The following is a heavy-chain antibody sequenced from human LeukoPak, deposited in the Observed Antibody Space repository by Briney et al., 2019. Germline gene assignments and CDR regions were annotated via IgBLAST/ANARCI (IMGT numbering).Heavy chain of an antibody. CDR3: AREPLPVYTVNDAFDI. CDR1: GFTFSDNY. D-gene: IGHD4-17*01. V-gene: IGHV3-11*06. CDR2: ISGSSTYK. Sequence: GGSLRLSCAASGFTFSDNYMSWIRQAPGKGLEWISYISGSSTYKNYADSVKGRFTISRDNAKDSMYLQMNSLRVEDTAVYYCAREPLPVYTVNDAFDIWGQGTMVTVSS. J-gene: IGHJ3*02.